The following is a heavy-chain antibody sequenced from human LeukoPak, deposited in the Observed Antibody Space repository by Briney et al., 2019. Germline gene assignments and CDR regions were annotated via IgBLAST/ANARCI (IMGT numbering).Heavy chain of an antibody. D-gene: IGHD4/OR15-4a*01. J-gene: IGHJ6*02. CDR3: AKSAVGAGLDV. CDR1: GFTFDVYA. Sequence: GGSLRLSCAASGFTFDVYAMGWVRQAPGKGLEWVSAISGDGGSTYYADSVKGRFTISRDNCKNSLYLQMNSLITEDTSLYYCAKSAVGAGLDVWGQGTTVTVSS. CDR2: ISGDGGST. V-gene: IGHV3-43*02.